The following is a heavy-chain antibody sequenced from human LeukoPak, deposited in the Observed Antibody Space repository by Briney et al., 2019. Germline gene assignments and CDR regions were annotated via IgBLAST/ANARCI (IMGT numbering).Heavy chain of an antibody. V-gene: IGHV1-69*05. Sequence: SVKVSCRASGGTFSSYAISWVRQAPGQGLEWMGRIIPIFGTANYTQKFQGRVTITTDESTSTAYMELSSLRSEDTAVYYCARANQLLFKWFDPWGQGTLVTVSS. CDR2: IIPIFGTA. J-gene: IGHJ5*02. CDR3: ARANQLLFKWFDP. CDR1: GGTFSSYA. D-gene: IGHD2-2*01.